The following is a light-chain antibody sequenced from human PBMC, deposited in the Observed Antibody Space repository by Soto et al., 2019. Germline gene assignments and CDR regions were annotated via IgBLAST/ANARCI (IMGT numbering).Light chain of an antibody. V-gene: IGKV3-20*01. CDR2: DAS. J-gene: IGKJ1*01. CDR1: QSVSSSY. CDR3: QQYGSSPPT. Sequence: EIVLTQSPGTLSLSPGERATLSCRASQSVSSSYLAWYQQKPGQAPRLLIYDASSRATGIPDRFSGSGSGTDFTLTISRLEPEDSAEYYCQQYGSSPPTFGQGTKVEIK.